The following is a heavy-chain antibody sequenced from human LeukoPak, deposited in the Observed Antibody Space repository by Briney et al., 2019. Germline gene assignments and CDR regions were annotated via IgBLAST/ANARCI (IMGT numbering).Heavy chain of an antibody. D-gene: IGHD6-19*01. Sequence: GGSLRLSCVVSGFTFSPYSMNWVRQAPGKGLEWVANIKQDGSEKYYVDSVKGRFTISRDNAKNSLYLQMNSLRAEETAVYYCARTGHSSGWSAYFDYWGQGTLVTVSS. J-gene: IGHJ4*02. CDR3: ARTGHSSGWSAYFDY. V-gene: IGHV3-7*01. CDR2: IKQDGSEK. CDR1: GFTFSPYS.